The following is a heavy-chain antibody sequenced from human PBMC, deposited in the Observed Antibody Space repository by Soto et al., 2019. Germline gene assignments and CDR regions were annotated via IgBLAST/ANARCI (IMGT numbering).Heavy chain of an antibody. D-gene: IGHD3-3*01. CDR3: AKGDYDFWSGYIFDY. CDR2: ISGSGGST. V-gene: IGHV3-23*01. J-gene: IGHJ4*02. CDR1: GFTFSSYA. Sequence: EVQLLESGRGLVQPGGSLRLSCAASGFTFSSYAMSWVRQAPGKGLEWVSAISGSGGSTYYADSVKGRFTISRDNSKNTLYLQMNSLRAEDTAVYYCAKGDYDFWSGYIFDYWGQGTLVTVSS.